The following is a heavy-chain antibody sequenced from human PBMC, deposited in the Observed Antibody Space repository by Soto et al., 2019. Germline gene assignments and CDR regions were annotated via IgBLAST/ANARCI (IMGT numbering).Heavy chain of an antibody. CDR3: AKSVRTTGLFIDY. J-gene: IGHJ4*02. CDR1: GFTFSSYG. Sequence: PGGSLRLSCAASGFTFSSYGMHWVRQAPGKGLEWVAVISYDGSNKYYADSVKGRFTISRDNSKNTLYLQTNSLRAEDTAVYYCAKSVRTTGLFIDYWGQGTLVTVSS. D-gene: IGHD3-10*01. V-gene: IGHV3-30*18. CDR2: ISYDGSNK.